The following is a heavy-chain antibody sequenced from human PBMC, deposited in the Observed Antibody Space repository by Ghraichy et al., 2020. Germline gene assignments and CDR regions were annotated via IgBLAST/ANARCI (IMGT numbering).Heavy chain of an antibody. CDR1: GFTVSSNY. J-gene: IGHJ5*02. Sequence: GESLNISCAASGFTVSSNYMSWVRQAPGKGLEWVSVIHSGGSTYYADSVKGRFTISRDNSKNTLYLQMNSLKAEDTAVYYCARDSNFDPWGQGTLVIVSS. V-gene: IGHV3-53*01. CDR2: IHSGGST. CDR3: ARDSNFDP.